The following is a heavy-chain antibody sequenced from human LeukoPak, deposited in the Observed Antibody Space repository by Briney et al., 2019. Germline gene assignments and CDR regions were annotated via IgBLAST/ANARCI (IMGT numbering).Heavy chain of an antibody. V-gene: IGHV4-38-2*01. D-gene: IGHD1-26*01. CDR1: GYSISSGYY. CDR2: IYHSGST. Sequence: PSETLSLTCAVSGYSISSGYYWGWIRQPPGKRLEWIGSIYHSGSTYYNPSLKSRVSISVDTSKKQFSLKLSSVTAADTAVYYCARGCGIVGATVHPSDYWGQGTLVTVSS. J-gene: IGHJ4*02. CDR3: ARGCGIVGATVHPSDY.